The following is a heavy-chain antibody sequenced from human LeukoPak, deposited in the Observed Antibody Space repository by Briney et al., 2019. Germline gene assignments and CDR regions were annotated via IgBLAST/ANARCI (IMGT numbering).Heavy chain of an antibody. CDR3: AGGLTMTGGYYYYMDV. CDR2: IYTSGST. D-gene: IGHD3-10*02. CDR1: GGSISSYY. V-gene: IGHV4-4*07. J-gene: IGHJ6*03. Sequence: PSETLSLTCTVSGGSISSYYWSWIRQPAGKGLEWIGRIYTSGSTNYNPPLKSRVTMSVDTSKNQFSLKLSSVTAADTAVYYCAGGLTMTGGYYYYMDVWGKGTTVTVSS.